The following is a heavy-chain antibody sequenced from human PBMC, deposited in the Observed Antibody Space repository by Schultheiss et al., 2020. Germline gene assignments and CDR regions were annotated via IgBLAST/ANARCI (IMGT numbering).Heavy chain of an antibody. CDR2: ISSSSSTI. CDR3: AKALRASSYDY. J-gene: IGHJ4*02. D-gene: IGHD2-2*01. CDR1: GFIFSSIS. Sequence: GGSLRLSCAASGFIFSSISMNWVRQAPGKGLEWVSYISSSSSTIYYPDSVKGRFTISRDNSKNTLYLQMNSLRAEDTAVYYCAKALRASSYDYWGQGTLVTVSS. V-gene: IGHV3-48*01.